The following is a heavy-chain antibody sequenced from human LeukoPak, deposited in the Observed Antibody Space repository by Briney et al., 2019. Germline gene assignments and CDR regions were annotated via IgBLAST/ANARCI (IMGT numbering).Heavy chain of an antibody. V-gene: IGHV1-69*06. Sequence: SVKVSCKASVGTFSSYAISWVRQAPGQGLEWMGGITPIFGTANYAQKFQGRVTITADKSTSTAYMELSSLRSEDTAVYYCASGSGSYQVYYFDYWGQGTLVTVSS. D-gene: IGHD3-10*01. CDR1: VGTFSSYA. J-gene: IGHJ4*02. CDR2: ITPIFGTA. CDR3: ASGSGSYQVYYFDY.